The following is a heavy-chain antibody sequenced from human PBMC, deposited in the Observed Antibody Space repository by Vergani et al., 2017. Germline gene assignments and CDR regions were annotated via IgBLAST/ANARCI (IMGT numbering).Heavy chain of an antibody. J-gene: IGHJ4*02. D-gene: IGHD6-13*01. V-gene: IGHV3-23*01. CDR2: IRGSGGST. CDR1: GFTFSSYA. CDR3: AKDYRYSSSWYYFDY. Sequence: EVQLLESGGGLVQPGGSLRLSCAASGFTFSSYAMSWVRQAPGTGLEWVSAIRGSGGSTYYADSVKGRFTISRDNSKNTLYLQMNSLRAEDTAVYYCAKDYRYSSSWYYFDYWGQGTLVTVSS.